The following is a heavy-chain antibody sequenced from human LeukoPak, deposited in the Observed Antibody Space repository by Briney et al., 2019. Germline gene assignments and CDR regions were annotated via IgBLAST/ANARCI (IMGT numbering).Heavy chain of an antibody. D-gene: IGHD1-20*01. V-gene: IGHV3-21*01. Sequence: GGSLRLSCAASGFTFSSYSMTWVRQAPGKGLEWVSSISSSSSYIYYADSVKGRFTISRDNAKNSLYLQMNSLRAEDTAVYYCARGAPKAHNWNDGFDYWGQGTLVTVSS. CDR3: ARGAPKAHNWNDGFDY. CDR1: GFTFSSYS. CDR2: ISSSSSYI. J-gene: IGHJ4*02.